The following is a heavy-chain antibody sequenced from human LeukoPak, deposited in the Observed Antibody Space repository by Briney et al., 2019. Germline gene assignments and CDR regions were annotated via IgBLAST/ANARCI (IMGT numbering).Heavy chain of an antibody. CDR1: GFTFYNYA. J-gene: IGHJ4*02. Sequence: GGSLRLSCAASGFTFYNYAMSWVRLAPGQGREWVSAINGRSDITYYVDSVEGRFTISRDNSKNTLYLQTNSLRAEDTAIYYCAKDSGGGGWLIDYWGQGTLVTVSS. D-gene: IGHD6-19*01. V-gene: IGHV3-23*01. CDR3: AKDSGGGGWLIDY. CDR2: INGRSDIT.